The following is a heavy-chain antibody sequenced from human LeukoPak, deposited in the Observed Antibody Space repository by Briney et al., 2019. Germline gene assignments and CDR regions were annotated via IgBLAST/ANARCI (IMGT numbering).Heavy chain of an antibody. D-gene: IGHD3-22*01. Sequence: SETLSLTCTVSGYSISNDYFWDWIRQPPGKGLEWIGSIYHSGSTYYNPFLKSRVTISVDTSKNQFSLKLSSVTAADTAVYFCAREAAYYDSSGYPTSYYYGMDVWGQGTTVTVSS. CDR1: GYSISNDYF. J-gene: IGHJ6*02. CDR3: AREAAYYDSSGYPTSYYYGMDV. CDR2: IYHSGST. V-gene: IGHV4-38-2*02.